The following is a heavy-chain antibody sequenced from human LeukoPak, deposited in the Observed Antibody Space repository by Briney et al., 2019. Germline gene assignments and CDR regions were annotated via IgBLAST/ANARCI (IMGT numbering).Heavy chain of an antibody. Sequence: PGRSLRLSCAASGFTFYTHGMHWVRQAPGKGLEWVAVIWYDGSIKYYSDSVKGRFTISRDNSKNTLYLQMNSLRAEDTAVYYCVRISCTGSRCKPYSYYDMDVWGQGTTVTVSS. D-gene: IGHD2-15*01. CDR2: IWYDGSIK. V-gene: IGHV3-33*01. J-gene: IGHJ6*02. CDR3: VRISCTGSRCKPYSYYDMDV. CDR1: GFTFYTHG.